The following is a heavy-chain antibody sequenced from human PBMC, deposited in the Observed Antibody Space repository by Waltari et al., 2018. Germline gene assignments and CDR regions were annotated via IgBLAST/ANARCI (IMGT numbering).Heavy chain of an antibody. V-gene: IGHV1-2*06. Sequence: QVQLVQSGAAVKKPGASVKVSCKSSGCPFTGYYMHWVRQAPGQGLEWMGRINPNSGGTNYAQKFQGRVTMTRDTSISTAYMELSRLRSDDTAVYYCARGSGASGYYYYYGMDVWGQGTTVTVSS. CDR3: ARGSGASGYYYYYGMDV. CDR1: GCPFTGYY. J-gene: IGHJ6*02. CDR2: INPNSGGT. D-gene: IGHD3-10*01.